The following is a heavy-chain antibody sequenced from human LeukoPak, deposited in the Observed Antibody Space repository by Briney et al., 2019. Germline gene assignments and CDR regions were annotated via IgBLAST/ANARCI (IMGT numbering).Heavy chain of an antibody. D-gene: IGHD1-26*01. Sequence: ETLSLTCTVSGGSISSSAYYWSWIRQAPGKGLEWVSAISGSGDSTYYADSDSVKGRFSISRDNTKNTLYLQMNSLRADDTAVYYCAKASGSRPLWGQGTLVTVSS. J-gene: IGHJ4*02. V-gene: IGHV3-23*01. CDR3: AKASGSRPL. CDR1: GGSISSSAYY. CDR2: ISGSGDST.